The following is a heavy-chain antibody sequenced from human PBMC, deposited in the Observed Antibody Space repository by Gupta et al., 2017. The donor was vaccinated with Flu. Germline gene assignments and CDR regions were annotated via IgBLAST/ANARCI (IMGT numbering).Heavy chain of an antibody. Sequence: EVQLVESGGGLVQPGGSLRLSCAASGFTFSSYDMHWVRQATGKGLEWVSAIGTAGDTYYPGSVKGRFTISRENAKNSLYLQMNSLRARDTAVYYCARGGGYCSGGSCYPGFDYWGQGTLVTVSS. CDR3: ARGGGYCSGGSCYPGFDY. V-gene: IGHV3-13*01. CDR1: GFTFSSYD. D-gene: IGHD2-15*01. CDR2: IGTAGDT. J-gene: IGHJ4*02.